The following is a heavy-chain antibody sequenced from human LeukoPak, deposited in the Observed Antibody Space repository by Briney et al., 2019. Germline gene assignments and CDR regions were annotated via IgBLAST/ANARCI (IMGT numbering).Heavy chain of an antibody. J-gene: IGHJ4*02. CDR3: ARYYIEGRCFDY. CDR1: GYTFTSYY. Sequence: ASVKVSCKASGYTFTSYYMHWVRQAPGQGLEWMGCINPNSGDTDYAQKFQGRVTMTRDTSISTAYMELSRLRSDDTAMYYCARYYIEGRCFDYWGQGTLVTVSS. CDR2: INPNSGDT. D-gene: IGHD3-10*01. V-gene: IGHV1-2*02.